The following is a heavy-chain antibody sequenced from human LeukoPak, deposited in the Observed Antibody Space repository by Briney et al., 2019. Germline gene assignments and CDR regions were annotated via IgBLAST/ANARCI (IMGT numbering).Heavy chain of an antibody. CDR2: INPNSGGT. CDR3: ARPGGRRPYYFDY. J-gene: IGHJ4*02. Sequence: ASVKVSCKASGYTFTGYYMHWVRQAPGQGLEWMGWINPNSGGTNYAQKFQGRVTMTRDTSISTACMELSRLRSDDTAVYYCARPGGRRPYYFDYWGQGTLVTVSS. D-gene: IGHD3-16*01. CDR1: GYTFTGYY. V-gene: IGHV1-2*02.